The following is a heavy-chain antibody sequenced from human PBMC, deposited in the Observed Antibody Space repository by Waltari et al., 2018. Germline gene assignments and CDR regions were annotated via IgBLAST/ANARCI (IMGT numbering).Heavy chain of an antibody. CDR3: AREVSGSYQYFGYYYYMDV. CDR2: IYYSGST. V-gene: IGHV4-39*07. Sequence: QLQLQESGPGLVKPSETLSLTCTVSGGSISSSSYYWGWIRQPPGKGLEWIGSIYYSGSTNYNPSLKSRVTISVDTSKNQFSLKLSSVTAADTAVYYCAREVSGSYQYFGYYYYMDVWGKGTTVTVSS. CDR1: GGSISSSSYY. D-gene: IGHD1-26*01. J-gene: IGHJ6*03.